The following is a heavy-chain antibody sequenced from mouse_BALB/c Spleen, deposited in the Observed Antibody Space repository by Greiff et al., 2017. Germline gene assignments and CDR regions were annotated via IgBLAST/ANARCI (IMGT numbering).Heavy chain of an antibody. CDR1: GFTFSSYT. D-gene: IGHD1-1*01. CDR2: ISNGGGST. J-gene: IGHJ1*01. Sequence: EVMLVESGGGLVQPGGSLKLSCAASGFTFSSYTMSWVRQTPEKRLEWVAYISNGGGSTYYPDTVKGRFTISRDNAKNTLYLQMSSLKSEDTAMYYCARNYYGSSYWYFDVWGAGTTVTVSS. CDR3: ARNYYGSSYWYFDV. V-gene: IGHV5-12-2*01.